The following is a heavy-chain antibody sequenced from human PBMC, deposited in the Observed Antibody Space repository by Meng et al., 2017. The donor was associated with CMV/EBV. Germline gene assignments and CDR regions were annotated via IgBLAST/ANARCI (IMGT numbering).Heavy chain of an antibody. J-gene: IGHJ3*02. D-gene: IGHD3-3*01. CDR1: GGTFSSYA. Sequence: SVKVSCKASGGTFSSYAISWVRQAPGQGLEWMGGIIPIFGTANYAQKFQGRVTITTDESTSTAYMELSSLRSEDTAVHYCARGEITIFGVGNDAFDIWGQGTMVTVSS. V-gene: IGHV1-69*05. CDR3: ARGEITIFGVGNDAFDI. CDR2: IIPIFGTA.